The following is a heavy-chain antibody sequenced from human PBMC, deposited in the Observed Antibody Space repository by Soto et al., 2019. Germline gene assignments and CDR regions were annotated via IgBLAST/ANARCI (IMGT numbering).Heavy chain of an antibody. CDR2: IYYSGST. D-gene: IGHD6-13*01. V-gene: IGHV4-59*01. CDR3: ARRAYSSSWFFDY. Sequence: SETLSLTCTVSGGSISSYYWSWIRQPPGKGLEWIGYIYYSGSTNYNPSLKSRVTISVDTSKNQFSLKLSSVTAADTAVYYCARRAYSSSWFFDYWGQGTLVTVSS. J-gene: IGHJ4*02. CDR1: GGSISSYY.